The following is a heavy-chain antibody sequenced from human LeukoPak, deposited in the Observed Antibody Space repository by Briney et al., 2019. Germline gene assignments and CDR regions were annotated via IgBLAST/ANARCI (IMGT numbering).Heavy chain of an antibody. CDR2: ISYDGSNK. J-gene: IGHJ6*03. CDR1: GFTFSSYA. D-gene: IGHD3-10*01. Sequence: GGSLRLSCAASGFTFSSYAMHWVRQAPGKGLEWVAVISYDGSNKYYADSVKGRFTISRDNSKNTLYLQMNSLRAEDTAVYYCARLGVSGSGRYRPPYYMDVWGKGTTVTISS. CDR3: ARLGVSGSGRYRPPYYMDV. V-gene: IGHV3-30*04.